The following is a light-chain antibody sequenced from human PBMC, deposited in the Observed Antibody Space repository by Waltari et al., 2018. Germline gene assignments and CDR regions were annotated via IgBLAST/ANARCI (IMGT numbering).Light chain of an antibody. CDR2: DVN. J-gene: IGLJ1*01. CDR1: SSDVGGYNY. CDR3: GSYTSSTTPYV. V-gene: IGLV2-14*01. Sequence: QSALTQPASVSGSPGQSITISCTGTSSDVGGYNYVTWYQQHPGKAPKVMSYDVNNRPAGVSNRFSGSKSCNTASRTISGLQAEDEADYYCGSYTSSTTPYVFGTGTKVTVL.